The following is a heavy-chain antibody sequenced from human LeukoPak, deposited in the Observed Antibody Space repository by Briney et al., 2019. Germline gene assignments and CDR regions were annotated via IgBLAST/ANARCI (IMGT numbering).Heavy chain of an antibody. CDR1: GGSISSYY. CDR2: LYNSGST. J-gene: IGHJ5*02. D-gene: IGHD1-1*01. V-gene: IGHV4-59*12. CDR3: ARARTGFDL. Sequence: SETLSLTCTVSGGSISSYYWSWIRQPPGKGLEWIGSLYNSGSTYSNPSLKSRATISVDTSKNQCCLKLRSVTAADTAVYYCARARTGFDLWGQGALVTVSS.